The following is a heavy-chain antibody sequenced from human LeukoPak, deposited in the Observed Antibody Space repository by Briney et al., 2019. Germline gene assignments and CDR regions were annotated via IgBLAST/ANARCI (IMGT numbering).Heavy chain of an antibody. CDR2: ISSSGYI. D-gene: IGHD3-22*01. CDR3: ARVRGDSSGYYYFNWFDP. Sequence: GGSLRLSCAASGFTFSSDNMNWVRQAPGKGLEWVSCISSSGYIYYADSVKGRFTISRDNAKKILYLQMNSLRAEDTPVYYCARVRGDSSGYYYFNWFDPWGQGALVTVSS. V-gene: IGHV3-21*01. CDR1: GFTFSSDN. J-gene: IGHJ5*02.